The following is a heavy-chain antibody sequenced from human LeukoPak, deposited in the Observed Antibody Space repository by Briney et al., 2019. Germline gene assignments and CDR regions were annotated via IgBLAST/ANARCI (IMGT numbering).Heavy chain of an antibody. Sequence: PGGSLRLSCAASGFTFSDYYMSWIRQAPGKGLEWVSYISSSDSTIYYADSVKGRFTISRDNAKNSLYLQMNSLRAEGTAVYYCAAVEMATIYPWFDPWGQGTQVTVSS. J-gene: IGHJ5*02. D-gene: IGHD5-24*01. CDR1: GFTFSDYY. CDR2: ISSSDSTI. CDR3: AAVEMATIYPWFDP. V-gene: IGHV3-11*01.